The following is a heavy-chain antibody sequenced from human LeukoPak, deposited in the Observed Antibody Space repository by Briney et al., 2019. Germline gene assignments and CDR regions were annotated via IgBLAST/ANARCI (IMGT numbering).Heavy chain of an antibody. V-gene: IGHV3-48*04. CDR1: GFTLSSYS. J-gene: IGHJ4*02. CDR3: ASWTETTMDPFDY. D-gene: IGHD3-10*01. Sequence: PGGSLRLSCAASGFTLSSYSMNWVRQAPGKGLEWVSYISSSGSTIYYADSVKGRFTISRDNAKNSLYLQMNSLRAEDTAVYYCASWTETTMDPFDYWGQGTLVTVSS. CDR2: ISSSGSTI.